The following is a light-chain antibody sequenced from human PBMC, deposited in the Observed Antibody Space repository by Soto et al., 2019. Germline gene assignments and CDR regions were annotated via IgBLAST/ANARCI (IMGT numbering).Light chain of an antibody. J-gene: IGLJ1*01. CDR3: NSFSTSTTYV. CDR1: SGDVGAYNY. Sequence: QSALTQPASVSGSPGQSITISCTGTSGDVGAYNYVSWYQXHPGKAPKLMIFEVSNRPSGVPNRFSGSKSGNTASLTISGLQAEDEADYYCNSFSTSTTYVXGTGTKLTVL. V-gene: IGLV2-14*01. CDR2: EVS.